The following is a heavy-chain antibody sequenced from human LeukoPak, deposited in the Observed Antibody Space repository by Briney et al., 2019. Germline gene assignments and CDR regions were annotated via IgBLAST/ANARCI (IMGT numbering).Heavy chain of an antibody. CDR2: ISSSGSTI. D-gene: IGHD1-26*01. CDR1: GFTFSDYY. Sequence: GGSLRLSCAASGFTFSDYYMSWIRQAPGKGLEWVSYISSSGSTIYYADSVKGRFTISRDNSKNTLYLQMNSLRAEDTAVYYCAKIVRGSYPWYFDYWGQGTLVTVSS. J-gene: IGHJ4*02. V-gene: IGHV3-11*01. CDR3: AKIVRGSYPWYFDY.